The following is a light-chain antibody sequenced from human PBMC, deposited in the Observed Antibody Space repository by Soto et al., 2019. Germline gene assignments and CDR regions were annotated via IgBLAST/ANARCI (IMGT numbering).Light chain of an antibody. CDR2: DVT. CDR3: SSYTTSSTL. V-gene: IGLV2-14*03. Sequence: QSALTQPASVSGSPGQSITISCTGTSSDIVGNNYVSWYQQHPGKAPKLMIYDVTNRPSGVSNRFSGSKSGNTASLTISGLQAEDEADYYCSSYTTSSTLFGGGTKLTV. CDR1: SSDIVGNNY. J-gene: IGLJ2*01.